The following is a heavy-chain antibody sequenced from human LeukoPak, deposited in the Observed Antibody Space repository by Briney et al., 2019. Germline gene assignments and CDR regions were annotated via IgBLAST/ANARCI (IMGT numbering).Heavy chain of an antibody. J-gene: IGHJ4*02. CDR2: ISDSGGST. D-gene: IGHD5-18*01. Sequence: GGSLRLSCAASGFTFSSYAMSWVRQAPGKGLEWVSAISDSGGSTYYADSVKGRFTISRDNSKNTLYLQMNSLRAEDTAVYYCAKFDVGTAMVLGHLNYWGQGTLVIVSS. CDR3: AKFDVGTAMVLGHLNY. V-gene: IGHV3-23*01. CDR1: GFTFSSYA.